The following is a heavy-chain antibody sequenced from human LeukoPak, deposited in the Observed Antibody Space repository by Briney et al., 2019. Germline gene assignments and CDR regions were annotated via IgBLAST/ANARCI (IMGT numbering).Heavy chain of an antibody. CDR2: ISYDGSNK. Sequence: GGSLRLSCAASGFTFSSYAMHWVRQAPGKGLEWVAVISYDGSNKYYADSVKGRFTISRDNSKNTLYLQMNSLRAEDTAVYYCARGSLGDTAMVTMAGDYFDYWGQGTLVTVSS. CDR3: ARGSLGDTAMVTMAGDYFDY. D-gene: IGHD5-18*01. V-gene: IGHV3-30*04. CDR1: GFTFSSYA. J-gene: IGHJ4*02.